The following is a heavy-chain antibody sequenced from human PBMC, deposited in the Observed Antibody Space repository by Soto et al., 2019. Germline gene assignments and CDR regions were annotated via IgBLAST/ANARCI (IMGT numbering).Heavy chain of an antibody. CDR2: MDPNSGST. J-gene: IGHJ6*02. CDR3: ARERKFDFWRKGLDV. V-gene: IGHV1-8*01. CDR1: GYTFTSYD. Sequence: QAQLVQSGAEVKKPGASVKVSCKASGYTFTSYDINWVRQAPGQGLEWLGWMDPNSGSTGYAQNFQGRVTMTRSISINTAHMELSSLRSEDTAVYYCARERKFDFWRKGLDVWGQGTTVTVSS. D-gene: IGHD3-3*01.